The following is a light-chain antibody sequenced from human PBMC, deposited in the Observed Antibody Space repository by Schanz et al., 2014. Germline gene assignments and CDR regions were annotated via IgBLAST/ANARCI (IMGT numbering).Light chain of an antibody. Sequence: QSALTQPPSASGSLGQSVTISCTGTTSDVGAYNYVSWYQQHPGKAPKLMIYDVSSRPSGVSNRFSGSKSGNTASLTISGLQAEDEADYYCSSYADSSTLFGPGTKLTVL. CDR2: DVS. CDR3: SSYADSSTL. J-gene: IGLJ1*01. V-gene: IGLV2-14*03. CDR1: TSDVGAYNY.